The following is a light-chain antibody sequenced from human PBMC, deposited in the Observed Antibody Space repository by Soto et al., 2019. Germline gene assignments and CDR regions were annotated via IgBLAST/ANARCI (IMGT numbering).Light chain of an antibody. CDR1: ESLSYSY. V-gene: IGKV3-20*01. CDR2: GVS. J-gene: IGKJ1*01. CDR3: QQYGTSPWT. Sequence: VMTQSPGTLSLSPGERASLSCRASESLSYSYLAWYQQKPGQAPRHLIYGVSFRDTGIPDRFSGSGSGADFTLTISRLEPEDFAVYYCQQYGTSPWTFGQGTKVEIK.